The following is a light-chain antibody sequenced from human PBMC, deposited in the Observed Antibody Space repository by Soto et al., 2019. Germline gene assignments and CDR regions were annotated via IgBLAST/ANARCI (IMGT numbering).Light chain of an antibody. V-gene: IGLV1-44*01. Sequence: QSVLTQPPSGSGTPGQRVTISCSGSSSNIGSNNVNWYQQLPGTAPKLLIYNNDERPSGVPDRFSGSKSGTSASLAISWLQSEDEADYYCASWDVSLDGVVFGGGTKVTVL. CDR3: ASWDVSLDGVV. CDR1: SSNIGSNN. J-gene: IGLJ2*01. CDR2: NND.